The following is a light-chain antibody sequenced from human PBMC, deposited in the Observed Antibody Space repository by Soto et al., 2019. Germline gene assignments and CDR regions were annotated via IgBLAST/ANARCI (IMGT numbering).Light chain of an antibody. J-gene: IGKJ5*01. CDR1: QSISSY. Sequence: GDRVTITCRASQSISSYLNWYQQKPGKAPKLLIYAASSLQSGVPSRFSGSGSGTDFTLTISSLQPEDFATYSCQQSYNSPQTFGRGTQLEIK. CDR2: AAS. V-gene: IGKV1-39*01. CDR3: QQSYNSPQT.